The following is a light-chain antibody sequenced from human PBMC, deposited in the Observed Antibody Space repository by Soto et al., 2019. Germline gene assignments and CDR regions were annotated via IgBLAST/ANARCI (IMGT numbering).Light chain of an antibody. J-gene: IGKJ2*01. V-gene: IGKV1-39*01. Sequence: DIQMTQSPSSLSASVGDRVTITCRASQGISTYLNWYQQKPGKAPRLLIYDASSLLSGVPSRFSGSGSGTDFTLTIASLQPEDFSTYYCQQSDSTPYTFGQGTKWIS. CDR2: DAS. CDR3: QQSDSTPYT. CDR1: QGISTY.